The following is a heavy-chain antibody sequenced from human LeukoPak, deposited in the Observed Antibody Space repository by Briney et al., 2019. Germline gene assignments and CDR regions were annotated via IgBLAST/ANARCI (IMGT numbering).Heavy chain of an antibody. V-gene: IGHV4-39*01. CDR3: ARFQDAFDI. Sequence: PSETLSLTCTVSGGSISSGGYYWSSIRQPPGKGLEWIGSIYYSGSTYYNPSLKSRATISVDTSKNQFSLKLSSVTAADTAVYYCARFQDAFDIWGQGTMVTVSS. J-gene: IGHJ3*02. CDR1: GGSISSGGYY. CDR2: IYYSGST.